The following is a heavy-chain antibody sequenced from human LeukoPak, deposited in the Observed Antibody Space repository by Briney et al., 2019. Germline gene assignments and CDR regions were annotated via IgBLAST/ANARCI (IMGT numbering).Heavy chain of an antibody. CDR1: GGSFSGYY. J-gene: IGHJ4*02. V-gene: IGHV4-59*01. Sequence: SETLSLTCAVYGGSFSGYYWSWIRQPPGRGLEWIGYIYYSGSTNYNPSLKSRVTISVDTSKNQFSLKLSSVTAADTAVYYCASMRDPAAAGRIDYWGQGTLVTVSS. CDR3: ASMRDPAAAGRIDY. CDR2: IYYSGST. D-gene: IGHD6-13*01.